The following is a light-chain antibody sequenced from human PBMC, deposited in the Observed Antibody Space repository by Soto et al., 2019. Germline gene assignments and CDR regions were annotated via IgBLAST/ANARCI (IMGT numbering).Light chain of an antibody. J-gene: IGKJ5*01. V-gene: IGKV3-15*01. Sequence: EIVMTQSPATLSVSPGETATLSCRASQSVSSYLAWYQQKPGQAPRLLIYGASTRATGIPARFSGSGSGTEFTLTISGLQSEDFAVYSCQQYNDWPLCTFGQGTRLEIK. CDR1: QSVSSY. CDR2: GAS. CDR3: QQYNDWPLCT.